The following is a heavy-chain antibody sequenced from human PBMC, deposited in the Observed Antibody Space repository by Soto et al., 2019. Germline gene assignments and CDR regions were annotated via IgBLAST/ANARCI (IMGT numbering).Heavy chain of an antibody. V-gene: IGHV3-23*01. J-gene: IGHJ6*02. CDR3: AKYYYDSSGYYQRPHYYYYYGMDV. Sequence: GGSLRLSCAASGFTFSSYAMSWVRQAPGKGLEWVSAISGSGGSTYYADSVKGRFTISCDNSKNTLYLHMNSLRAEDTAVYYCAKYYYDSSGYYQRPHYYYYYGMDVWVQGTTVTGSS. CDR1: GFTFSSYA. D-gene: IGHD3-22*01. CDR2: ISGSGGST.